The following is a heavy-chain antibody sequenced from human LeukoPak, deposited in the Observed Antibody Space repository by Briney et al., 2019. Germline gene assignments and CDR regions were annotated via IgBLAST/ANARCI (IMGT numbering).Heavy chain of an antibody. CDR3: AGESYDWSGHFPRDFDY. J-gene: IGHJ4*02. D-gene: IGHD3-3*01. CDR1: GFTFSIHG. Sequence: GGSLRLSCAASGFTFSIHGMNWVRQAPGKGLEWVASVSSRSTYTHFADSVKGRFTIYRDDADESLFLHTNGLRVEDTAVYYCAGESYDWSGHFPRDFDYWGQGTLVTVSS. CDR2: VSSRSTYT. V-gene: IGHV3-21*01.